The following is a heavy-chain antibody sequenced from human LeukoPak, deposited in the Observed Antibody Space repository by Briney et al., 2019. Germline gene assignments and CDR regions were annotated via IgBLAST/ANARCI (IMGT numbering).Heavy chain of an antibody. CDR3: AGGFSELLFDY. V-gene: IGHV4-59*01. D-gene: IGHD1-26*01. J-gene: IGHJ4*02. CDR1: GGSISSYY. Sequence: SETLSLTCTVSGGSISSYYWSWIRQPPGKGLEWIGYIYYSGSTNYNPSLKSRVTISVDTSKNQFSLKLSSVTATDAAVYYCAGGFSELLFDYWGQGTLVTVSS. CDR2: IYYSGST.